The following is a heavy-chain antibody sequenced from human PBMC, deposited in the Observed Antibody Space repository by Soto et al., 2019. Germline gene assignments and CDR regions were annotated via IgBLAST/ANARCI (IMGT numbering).Heavy chain of an antibody. J-gene: IGHJ5*02. D-gene: IGHD2-2*01. V-gene: IGHV3-21*01. CDR1: GFTFSSYS. CDR2: ISSSSSYI. CDR3: VRDSSCSSTSCYDNGFDP. Sequence: GGSLRLSCAASGFTFSSYSMNWVRQAPGKGLEWVSSISSSSSYIYYADSVKGRFTISRDNAKNSLYLQMNSLRAEDTAVYYCVRDSSCSSTSCYDNGFDPWGQGTLVTVSS.